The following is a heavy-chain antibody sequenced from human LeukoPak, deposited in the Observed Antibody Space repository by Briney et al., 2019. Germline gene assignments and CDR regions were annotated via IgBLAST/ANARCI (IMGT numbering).Heavy chain of an antibody. Sequence: PGGSLRLSCAASGFTFSNYAMLWVRQAPGKGLEWVAFISHDGTNPHYADSVKGRFTISRDNSKNTLYLQMNSLRAEDTAVYYCARGSGSYCFDYWGQGALVTVSS. CDR1: GFTFSNYA. J-gene: IGHJ4*02. CDR2: ISHDGTNP. V-gene: IGHV3-30*14. D-gene: IGHD1-26*01. CDR3: ARGSGSYCFDY.